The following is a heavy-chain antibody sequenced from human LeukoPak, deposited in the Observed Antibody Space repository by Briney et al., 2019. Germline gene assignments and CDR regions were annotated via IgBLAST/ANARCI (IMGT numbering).Heavy chain of an antibody. V-gene: IGHV1-18*01. CDR3: ARYLGAYCSGGSCYGGVDY. J-gene: IGHJ4*02. D-gene: IGHD2-15*01. CDR2: ISAYNGNT. Sequence: ASVKVSCKASGYTFTSYGISWVRQAPGQGLEWMGWISAYNGNTNYAQKLQGRVTMTTDTSTSTAYMELRSLRSDDTAVYYCARYLGAYCSGGSCYGGVDYWGQGTLVTVSS. CDR1: GYTFTSYG.